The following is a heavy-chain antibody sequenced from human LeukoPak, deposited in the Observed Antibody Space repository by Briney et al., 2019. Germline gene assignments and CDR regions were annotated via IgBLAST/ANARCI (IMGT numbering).Heavy chain of an antibody. Sequence: GGSLRLSCAASKFTFSNYNMNWVRQAPGKGLEWVSSISSSSSYIHYADSVKGRFTISRDNAKNSVYLQMNSLRAEDTAVYYCARAQVVVVAAPFDYWGQGTLVIVSS. CDR1: KFTFSNYN. J-gene: IGHJ4*02. V-gene: IGHV3-21*01. CDR3: ARAQVVVVAAPFDY. CDR2: ISSSSSYI. D-gene: IGHD2-15*01.